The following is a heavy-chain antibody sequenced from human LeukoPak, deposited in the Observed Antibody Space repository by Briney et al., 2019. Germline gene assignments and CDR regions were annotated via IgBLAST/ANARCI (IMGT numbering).Heavy chain of an antibody. Sequence: ASVKVSCKASGYTFTSYGISWVRQAPGQGLEWMGWISAYNGNTNYAQKLQGRVTMTTDTSTSTAYMELRSLRSDDTAVYYCARTGTSGFLEWLKGGAGEDYYYYGMDVWGQGTTVTVSS. V-gene: IGHV1-18*01. CDR2: ISAYNGNT. D-gene: IGHD3-3*01. CDR1: GYTFTSYG. J-gene: IGHJ6*02. CDR3: ARTGTSGFLEWLKGGAGEDYYYYGMDV.